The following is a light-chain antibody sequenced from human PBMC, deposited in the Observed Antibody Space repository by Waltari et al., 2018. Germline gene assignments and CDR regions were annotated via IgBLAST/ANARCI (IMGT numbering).Light chain of an antibody. CDR2: GAS. Sequence: EIVMTQSPATLSVSPGERATLSCRASQSVSSNLAWYQQKAGQAPRLLNYGASTRATGIPARFSGSGSGTEFTLTISSLQSEDFAVYYCQQYNNWLPYTFGQGTKLEIK. V-gene: IGKV3-15*01. CDR1: QSVSSN. J-gene: IGKJ2*01. CDR3: QQYNNWLPYT.